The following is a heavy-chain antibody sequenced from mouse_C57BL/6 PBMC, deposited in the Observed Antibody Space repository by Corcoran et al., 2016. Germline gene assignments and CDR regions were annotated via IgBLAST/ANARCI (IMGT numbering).Heavy chain of an antibody. CDR1: GYTFTDYY. V-gene: IGHV1-75*01. Sequence: QVQLQQSGPELVKPGASVKISCKASGYTFTDYYINWVKQRPGQGLEWIGWIFPGSGSTYYNEKFKGKATLTVDKSSSTAYMELRSLTSEDSAVYYCAPHYYGSSPWYFDYWGQGTTLTVSS. CDR2: IFPGSGST. D-gene: IGHD1-1*01. CDR3: APHYYGSSPWYFDY. J-gene: IGHJ2*01.